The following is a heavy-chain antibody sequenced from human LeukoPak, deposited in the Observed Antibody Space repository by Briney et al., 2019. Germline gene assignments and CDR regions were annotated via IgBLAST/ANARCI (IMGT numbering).Heavy chain of an antibody. V-gene: IGHV4-31*03. J-gene: IGHJ4*02. Sequence: PSQTLSLTCSVSGGSVSSGGSYRSWIRQHPGKGLEWIGYIYYSGYTFYSPSLKSRVFISLDTSKNLFSLKFNSVTAADTAVYYCARGGFFGSGSLFDSWGQGTLVTVSS. CDR3: ARGGFFGSGSLFDS. CDR2: IYYSGYT. D-gene: IGHD3-10*01. CDR1: GGSVSSGGSY.